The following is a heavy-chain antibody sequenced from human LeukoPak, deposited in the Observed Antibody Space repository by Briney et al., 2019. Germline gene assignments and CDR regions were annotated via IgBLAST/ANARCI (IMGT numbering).Heavy chain of an antibody. Sequence: GESLKISCMGSGYSFTSYWISWVGQMPGKGLEWMGRIDPSDSYTNYSPSFQGHVTISADKSISTAYLQWSSLKASDTAMYYCARRSGISAAGTGNGMDVWGQGTTVTVSS. J-gene: IGHJ6*02. V-gene: IGHV5-10-1*01. CDR3: ARRSGISAAGTGNGMDV. CDR2: IDPSDSYT. CDR1: GYSFTSYW. D-gene: IGHD6-13*01.